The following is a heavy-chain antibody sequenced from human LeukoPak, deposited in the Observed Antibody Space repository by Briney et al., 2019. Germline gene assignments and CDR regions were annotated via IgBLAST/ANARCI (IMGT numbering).Heavy chain of an antibody. CDR2: ISAYNGNT. CDR1: GHTFNSYG. Sequence: ASVKVSCKASGHTFNSYGISWVRQAPGQGLEWMGWISAYNGNTNYAQKLQGRVTMTTDTSTSTAYMELRSLRSDDTAVYYCAREMHSSSWGGSASSGTGYWGQGTLVTVSS. V-gene: IGHV1-18*01. CDR3: AREMHSSSWGGSASSGTGY. J-gene: IGHJ4*02. D-gene: IGHD6-6*01.